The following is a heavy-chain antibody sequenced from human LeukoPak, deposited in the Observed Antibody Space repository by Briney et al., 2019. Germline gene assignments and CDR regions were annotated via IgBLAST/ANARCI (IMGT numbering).Heavy chain of an antibody. Sequence: ASVKVSCKASGYTFTGYYMHWVRQAPGQGLEWMGRINPNSGGTNYAQKFQGRVTMTRDTSISTAYTELSRLRSDDTAVYYCARDRLGYSSGDQVDPWGQGTLVTVSS. V-gene: IGHV1-2*06. CDR1: GYTFTGYY. D-gene: IGHD6-19*01. CDR2: INPNSGGT. J-gene: IGHJ5*02. CDR3: ARDRLGYSSGDQVDP.